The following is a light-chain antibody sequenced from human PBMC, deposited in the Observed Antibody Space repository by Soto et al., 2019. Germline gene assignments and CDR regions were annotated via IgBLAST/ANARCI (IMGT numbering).Light chain of an antibody. Sequence: DIQLTQSPPFLFASLGDRVNITCRASQGIASYLAWFQQKPGKAPELLIFAASTLRSGVPSRFSGSRSGTDFTLTISRLEPEDFAVYYCQQYGSSGTFGQGTKVDI. CDR1: QGIASY. CDR2: AAS. CDR3: QQYGSSGT. V-gene: IGKV1-9*01. J-gene: IGKJ1*01.